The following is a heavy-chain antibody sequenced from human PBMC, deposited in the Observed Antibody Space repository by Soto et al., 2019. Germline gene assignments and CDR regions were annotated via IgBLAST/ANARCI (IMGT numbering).Heavy chain of an antibody. CDR2: ITSKAYGGTT. D-gene: IGHD3-10*01. CDR3: TRVPPNNYGSGNYPFDY. J-gene: IGHJ4*02. V-gene: IGHV3-49*03. CDR1: GFTVDHYA. Sequence: EMQLVESGGGLAQQGRSLRLSCTSSGFTVDHYAMTWFRQAPGKGLEWVGFITSKAYGGTTEYAASVKGRFTISRDDSKSIAYLQMDSLKTEDTAVYYCTRVPPNNYGSGNYPFDYWGQGALVTVSS.